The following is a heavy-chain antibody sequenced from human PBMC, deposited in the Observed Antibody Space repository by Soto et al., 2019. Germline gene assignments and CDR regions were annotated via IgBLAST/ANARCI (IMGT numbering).Heavy chain of an antibody. J-gene: IGHJ3*02. D-gene: IGHD2-8*02. Sequence: PGGSLRLSCGVSGFICSSYDMSWVRHAPGKGLEWVSTILVGGSTHYEDSVKGRFTISRDTSKNTVYLQMNSLTAGDTAVYYCAKATATGGGAFEICGQGTMVTVSS. CDR3: AKATATGGGAFEI. CDR2: ILVGGST. V-gene: IGHV3-23*01. CDR1: GFICSSYD.